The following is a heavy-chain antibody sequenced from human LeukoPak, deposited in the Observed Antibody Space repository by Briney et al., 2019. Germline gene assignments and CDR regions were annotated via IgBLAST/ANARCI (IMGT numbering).Heavy chain of an antibody. CDR2: IYYSGST. Sequence: PSETLSLTFTVSGGSISSDSYYWAWIRQPPGKGLEWIASIYYSGSTYYNPSLKRRVTISVDTSRNQFSLKLNSVTAADTAVYYCASLAVAGLSEGYWGQGTLVIVSS. J-gene: IGHJ4*02. D-gene: IGHD6-19*01. V-gene: IGHV4-39*01. CDR1: GGSISSDSYY. CDR3: ASLAVAGLSEGY.